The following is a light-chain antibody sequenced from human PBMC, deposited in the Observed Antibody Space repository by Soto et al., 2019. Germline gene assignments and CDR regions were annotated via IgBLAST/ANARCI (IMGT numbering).Light chain of an antibody. CDR1: QSISSW. V-gene: IGKV1-5*01. J-gene: IGKJ1*01. Sequence: DIQMTPSPSTLSASVGDRVTITCRASQSISSWLAWYQQKPGNAPKFLIYDASNLESGVPSRFSGSGSGTEFTLTISSLQPDDFATYYCQQYSSYWTFGQGTKVDIK. CDR3: QQYSSYWT. CDR2: DAS.